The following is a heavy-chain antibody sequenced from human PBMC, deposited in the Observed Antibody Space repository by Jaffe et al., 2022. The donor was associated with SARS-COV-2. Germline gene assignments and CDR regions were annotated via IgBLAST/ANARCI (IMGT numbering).Heavy chain of an antibody. CDR2: IDHTGST. CDR1: GGSFSRFY. J-gene: IGHJ6*02. Sequence: QMQLQQWGAGLLKPSETLSLTCGVFGGSFSRFYWGWVRQPPGKGLEWIGDIDHTGSTNYNPSLKSRLTMSVDTSKNQFSLRLSNVTAADTAVYFCAREATAMVTGRYIFFYGMDVWGQGTTVTVSS. V-gene: IGHV4-34*02. D-gene: IGHD5-18*01. CDR3: AREATAMVTGRYIFFYGMDV.